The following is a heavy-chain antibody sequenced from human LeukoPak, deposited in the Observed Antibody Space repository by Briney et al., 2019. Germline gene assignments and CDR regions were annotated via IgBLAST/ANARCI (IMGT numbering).Heavy chain of an antibody. D-gene: IGHD3-10*01. V-gene: IGHV4-59*08. J-gene: IGHJ1*01. Sequence: SETLSLTCTVSGGSMSSYYWNWIRQPPGKGLEWIGYIYYSGSTNYNPSLKSRVIISVDTSKNQFSLILSSVTAADTAVYYCARQERYYGSGSYTYFQHWGQGTLVTVSS. CDR3: ARQERYYGSGSYTYFQH. CDR1: GGSMSSYY. CDR2: IYYSGST.